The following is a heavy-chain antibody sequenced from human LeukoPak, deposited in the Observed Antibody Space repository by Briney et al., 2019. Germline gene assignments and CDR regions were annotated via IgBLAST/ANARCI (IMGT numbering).Heavy chain of an antibody. D-gene: IGHD4-17*01. Sequence: PSETLSLTCTVSGGSISSSSYYWGWIRQPPGKGLEWIGSIYYSGSTYYNPSLKSRVTISVDTSKNQFSLKLSSVTAADTAVYYCARESRLAYGDYHDYWGQGTLVTVSS. CDR3: ARESRLAYGDYHDY. CDR2: IYYSGST. CDR1: GGSISSSSYY. J-gene: IGHJ4*02. V-gene: IGHV4-39*07.